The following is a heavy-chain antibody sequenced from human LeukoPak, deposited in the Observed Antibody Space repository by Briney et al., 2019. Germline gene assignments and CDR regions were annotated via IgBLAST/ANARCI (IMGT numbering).Heavy chain of an antibody. CDR1: GXTFSSYW. CDR2: IKPDGSEK. D-gene: IGHD3-16*01. CDR3: ARFGVPYGADV. Sequence: PGGSLRLSCAASGXTFSSYWMSWVRQAPGKGLEWVANIKPDGSEKEYVDSMKGRFTISRDNAKNSLFLQANSLRAEDTAVYYRARFGVPYGADVWGQGTTVTVSS. J-gene: IGHJ6*02. V-gene: IGHV3-7*04.